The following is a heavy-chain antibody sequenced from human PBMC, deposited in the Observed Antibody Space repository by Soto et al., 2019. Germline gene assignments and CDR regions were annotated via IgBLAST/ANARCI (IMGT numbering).Heavy chain of an antibody. CDR2: IYHSGST. Sequence: PSETLSLTCTVSGGSINNYYWSWIRQPPGKGLEWIGYIYHSGSTDYNPSLKSRVTISVDTSKNQFSLKLSSVTAADTAVYYCAGGVDRQWADYWGQGALVTVS. J-gene: IGHJ4*02. CDR1: GGSINNYY. V-gene: IGHV4-59*01. D-gene: IGHD6-19*01. CDR3: AGGVDRQWADY.